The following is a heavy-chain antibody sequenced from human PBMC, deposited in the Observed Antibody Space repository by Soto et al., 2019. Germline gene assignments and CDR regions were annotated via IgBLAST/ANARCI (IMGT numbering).Heavy chain of an antibody. D-gene: IGHD4-17*01. CDR3: ARLYGGNSGMDV. J-gene: IGHJ6*02. Sequence: LKISCKASGYSFSSYWVTWVRQMPGKGLEWMGRIDPSDSYTNYNPPFQGHVTISVDKSISTAYLQWSSLKASDTAMYYCARLYGGNSGMDVWGQGTTVTVSS. CDR2: IDPSDSYT. CDR1: GYSFSSYW. V-gene: IGHV5-10-1*01.